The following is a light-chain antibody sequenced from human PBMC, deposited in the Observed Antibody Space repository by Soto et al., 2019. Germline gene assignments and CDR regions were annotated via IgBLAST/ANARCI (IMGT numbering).Light chain of an antibody. V-gene: IGKV3-15*01. J-gene: IGKJ1*01. CDR3: QQYRNWPRT. CDR1: QSINTY. Sequence: ENVLPQSPSTLSWSPGEGATLSCGASQSINTYLAWYQKKPGQAPRLLIYGASTRATDMPGRFSGRGSGTEFTLTISSLQSEDYAVYYCQQYRNWPRTFGQGTKVDI. CDR2: GAS.